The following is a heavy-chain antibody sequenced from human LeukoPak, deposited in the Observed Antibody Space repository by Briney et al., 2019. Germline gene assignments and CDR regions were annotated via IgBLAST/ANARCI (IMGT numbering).Heavy chain of an antibody. CDR3: ARVVTGIDWFDS. D-gene: IGHD1-26*01. Sequence: PGGSLRLSCAVAGFTFGGYSMTWVRQAPGKGREWVSYISSGSGSIYYADSVKGRFTISRDNAKNSLYLQLNSLRDEDTAVYYCARVVTGIDWFDSRGQGTLVTVSS. CDR1: GFTFGGYS. CDR2: ISSGSGSI. V-gene: IGHV3-48*02. J-gene: IGHJ5*01.